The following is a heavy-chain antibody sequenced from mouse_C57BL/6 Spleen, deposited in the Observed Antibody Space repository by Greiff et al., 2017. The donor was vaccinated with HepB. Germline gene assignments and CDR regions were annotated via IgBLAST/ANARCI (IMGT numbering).Heavy chain of an antibody. V-gene: IGHV14-3*01. Sequence: VQLQQSVAELVRPGASVKLSCTASGFNIKHTYMHWVKQRPEQGLEWIGRIDPANGNTKYAPKFQGKATITADTSSNTAYLQLSSLTSEDTAIYYCARGSSYGYFDVWGTGTTVTVSS. CDR1: GFNIKHTY. J-gene: IGHJ1*03. D-gene: IGHD1-1*01. CDR3: ARGSSYGYFDV. CDR2: IDPANGNT.